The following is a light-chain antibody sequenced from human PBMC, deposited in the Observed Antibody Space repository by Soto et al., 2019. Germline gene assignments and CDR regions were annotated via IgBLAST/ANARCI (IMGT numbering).Light chain of an antibody. CDR3: QHRSSWPYT. V-gene: IGKV3-11*01. Sequence: EIVLTQSPATLSLSPGERATLSCRASQSVSSYLAWYQQKPGQAPRLLIYDASNRATGIPGRFSGSGSETDFTLTISSLEPEDFAVYYCQHRSSWPYTFGQGTKLEIK. CDR1: QSVSSY. J-gene: IGKJ2*01. CDR2: DAS.